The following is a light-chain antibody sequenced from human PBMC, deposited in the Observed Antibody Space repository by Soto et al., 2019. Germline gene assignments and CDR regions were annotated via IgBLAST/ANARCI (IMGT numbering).Light chain of an antibody. J-gene: IGKJ5*01. CDR3: QQYGTSPIT. Sequence: ENVLTHSPGTLSLSPGERATLSCRASQTVSSYLTWYQQRPGQAPRLLISGASRRATGIPDRFSGSGSGTDFTLTISRLEPEDFAVYYCQQYGTSPITFGQGTRLEIK. V-gene: IGKV3-20*01. CDR1: QTVSSY. CDR2: GAS.